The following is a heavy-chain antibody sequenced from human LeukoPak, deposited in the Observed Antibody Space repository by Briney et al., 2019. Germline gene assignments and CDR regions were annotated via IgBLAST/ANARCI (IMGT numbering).Heavy chain of an antibody. CDR2: ISSSGSTK. J-gene: IGHJ4*02. V-gene: IGHV3-48*03. Sequence: GGSLRLSCAASGFTFRNYEIHWVRQAAGKGLEWVSYISSSGSTKYYADSVKGRFTISRDNAKNSLYLQMNSLRVEDTAIYYCARGIAAAGTDLDYWGRGTLVSVSS. CDR1: GFTFRNYE. D-gene: IGHD6-13*01. CDR3: ARGIAAAGTDLDY.